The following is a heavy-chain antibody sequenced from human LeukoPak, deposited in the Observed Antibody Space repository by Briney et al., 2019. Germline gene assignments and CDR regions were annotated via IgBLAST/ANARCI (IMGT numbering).Heavy chain of an antibody. CDR1: GYTFTSYD. V-gene: IGHV1-8*01. D-gene: IGHD6-6*01. CDR3: ARGKSARRSYYHGMDV. Sequence: ASVRVSCKASGYTFTSYDINWVRQATGQGLEWMGWMNPNSGNTGYAQKFQGRVTMTRNTSISTAYMELSSLRSEDTAVYYCARGKSARRSYYHGMDVWGQGTTVTVSS. J-gene: IGHJ6*02. CDR2: MNPNSGNT.